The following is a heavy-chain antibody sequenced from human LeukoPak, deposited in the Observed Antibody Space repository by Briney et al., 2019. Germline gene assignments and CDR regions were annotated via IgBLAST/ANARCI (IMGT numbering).Heavy chain of an antibody. V-gene: IGHV4-30-2*01. Sequence: SETLSLTCAVSGGSISSGGYSWSWIRQPPGKGLEWIGYIDHSGSTYYNPSLKCRVTISVDRSKNQFSLKLSSVTAADTAVYYCARTAADDPPDYWGQGTLVTVSS. J-gene: IGHJ4*02. CDR2: IDHSGST. CDR3: ARTAADDPPDY. CDR1: GGSISSGGYS. D-gene: IGHD6-13*01.